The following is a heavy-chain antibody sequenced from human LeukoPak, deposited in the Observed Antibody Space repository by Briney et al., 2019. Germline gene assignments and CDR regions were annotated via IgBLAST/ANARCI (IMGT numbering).Heavy chain of an antibody. V-gene: IGHV4-34*01. J-gene: IGHJ4*02. CDR2: INHSGST. CDR1: GGSFSGYY. Sequence: SETLSLICAVYGGSFSGYYWSWIRQPPGKGLEWIGEINHSGSTNYNPSLKSRVTISADTSKNQFSLKLSSVTAADTAVYCCARSLSPYYYDSSAEGGYFDYWGQGTLVTVSS. CDR3: ARSLSPYYYDSSAEGGYFDY. D-gene: IGHD3-22*01.